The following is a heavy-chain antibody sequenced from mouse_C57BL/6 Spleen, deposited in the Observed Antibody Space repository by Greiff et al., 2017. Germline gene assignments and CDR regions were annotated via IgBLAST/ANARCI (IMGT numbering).Heavy chain of an antibody. CDR3: AREVVSGDYYAMDY. V-gene: IGHV5-4*01. J-gene: IGHJ4*01. CDR2: ISDGGSYT. CDR1: GFTFSSYA. Sequence: EVKLMESGGGLVKPGGSLKLSCAASGFTFSSYAMSWVRQTPEKRLEWVATISDGGSYTYYPDNVKGRFTISRDNAKNNLYLQMSHLNSEDTAMYYCAREVVSGDYYAMDYWGQGTSVTVSS. D-gene: IGHD1-1*01.